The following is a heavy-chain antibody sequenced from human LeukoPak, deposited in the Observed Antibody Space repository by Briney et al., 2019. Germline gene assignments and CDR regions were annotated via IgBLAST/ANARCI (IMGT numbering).Heavy chain of an antibody. J-gene: IGHJ4*02. CDR1: GFTVSSNY. Sequence: PGGSLRLSCAASGFTVSSNYMSWVRQAPGKGLEWVSVIYSGGSTYYADSVKGRFTISRDNSKNTLYLQMNSLRAEDTAVYYCARESYYGSGSYYSYWGQGTLVTVSS. CDR3: ARESYYGSGSYYSY. V-gene: IGHV3-66*01. D-gene: IGHD3-10*01. CDR2: IYSGGST.